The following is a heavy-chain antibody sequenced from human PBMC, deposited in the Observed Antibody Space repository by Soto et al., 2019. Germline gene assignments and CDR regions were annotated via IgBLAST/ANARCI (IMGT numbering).Heavy chain of an antibody. CDR1: GGSFSGYY. J-gene: IGHJ4*02. CDR3: ASSKSGGSYYFDY. D-gene: IGHD1-26*01. Sequence: SETLSLTCAVYGGSFSGYYWSWIRQPPGKGLEWIGEINHSGSTNYNPSLKSRATISVDTSKNQFSLKLTSVTAADTAVYYCASSKSGGSYYFDYWGQGTLVTVSS. V-gene: IGHV4-34*01. CDR2: INHSGST.